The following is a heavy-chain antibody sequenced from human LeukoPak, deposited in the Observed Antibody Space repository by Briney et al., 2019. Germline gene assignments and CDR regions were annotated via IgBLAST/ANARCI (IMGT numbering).Heavy chain of an antibody. V-gene: IGHV4-34*01. CDR2: INHSGST. D-gene: IGHD3-16*02. Sequence: PSETLSLTCAVYGGSFSGYYWSWIRQPPGKGLEWIGEINHSGSTNYNPSPKSRVTISVDTSKGQFSLKLSSVTAADTAVYYCASYVWGSYRPFDYWGQGTLVTVSS. CDR1: GGSFSGYY. J-gene: IGHJ4*02. CDR3: ASYVWGSYRPFDY.